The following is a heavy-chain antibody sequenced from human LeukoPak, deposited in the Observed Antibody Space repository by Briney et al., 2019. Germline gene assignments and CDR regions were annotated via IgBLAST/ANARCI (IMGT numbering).Heavy chain of an antibody. CDR2: IGPTGTDR. Sequence: GGSLRLSCAASGFTFSSCGFNWVRQAPGKGLEWVSSIGPTGTDRYYADSVRGRFTISRDNAKNSMYLQMDSLRDEDTAVYYCATETIGRHYDYWGQGTLLTVAS. CDR3: ATETIGRHYDY. V-gene: IGHV3-21*01. D-gene: IGHD1-14*01. J-gene: IGHJ4*02. CDR1: GFTFSSCG.